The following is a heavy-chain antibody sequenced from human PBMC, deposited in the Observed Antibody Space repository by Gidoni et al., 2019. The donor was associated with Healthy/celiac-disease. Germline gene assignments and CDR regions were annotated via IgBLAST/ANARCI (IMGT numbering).Heavy chain of an antibody. V-gene: IGHV1-69*01. D-gene: IGHD6-6*01. CDR3: ATPVGGYSSSADYFDY. CDR2: IITSFGTA. CDR1: GVPFRSYA. J-gene: IGHJ4*02. Sequence: QVQLVQSGAAVKKPGSSVQVSCMASGVPFRSYAISWVRQAPGQGLGWMGGIITSFGTANYAQKFQGRVTITADESTSTAYMELSSLRCEDTAVYYCATPVGGYSSSADYFDYWGQGTLVTVSS.